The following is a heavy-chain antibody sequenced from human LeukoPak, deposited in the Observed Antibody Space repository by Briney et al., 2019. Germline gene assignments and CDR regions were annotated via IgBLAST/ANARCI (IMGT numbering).Heavy chain of an antibody. CDR3: ARQKTGYSYGHDYYYYYGMDV. Sequence: GESLKISCKGSGYSFTSYWIGWVRQMPGKGLEWMGINYPGDSDTRYSPSFQGQVTISADKSISTAYLQWSSLKASDTAMYYCARQKTGYSYGHDYYYYYGMDVWGQGTTVTVSS. CDR1: GYSFTSYW. V-gene: IGHV5-51*01. J-gene: IGHJ6*02. CDR2: NYPGDSDT. D-gene: IGHD5-18*01.